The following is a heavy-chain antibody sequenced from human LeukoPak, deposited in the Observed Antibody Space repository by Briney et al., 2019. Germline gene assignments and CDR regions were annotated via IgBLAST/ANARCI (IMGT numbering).Heavy chain of an antibody. CDR3: ARVGPRDFWSGSQRLLYYYYYMDV. J-gene: IGHJ6*03. Sequence: GASVKVSCKASGGTFSSYAISWVRQAPGQGLEWMGGIIPIFGTANYAQKFQGRVTITADKSTSTAYMELSSLRSEDTAVYYCARVGPRDFWSGSQRLLYYYYYMDVWGKGTTVTVSS. V-gene: IGHV1-69*06. CDR1: GGTFSSYA. D-gene: IGHD3-3*01. CDR2: IIPIFGTA.